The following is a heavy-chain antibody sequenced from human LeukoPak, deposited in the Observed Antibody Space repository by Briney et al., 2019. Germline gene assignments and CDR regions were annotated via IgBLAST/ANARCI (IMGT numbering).Heavy chain of an antibody. V-gene: IGHV1-46*01. J-gene: IGHJ5*02. Sequence: ASVKVSCKASGYTFTSYYMHWVRQAPGRGLEWMGIINPSGGSTSYAQKFQGRVTMTRDMSTSTDYMELSSLRSEDTAVYYCARDNSVEDTAWWSDPWGQGTLVTVSS. CDR3: ARDNSVEDTAWWSDP. CDR2: INPSGGST. CDR1: GYTFTSYY. D-gene: IGHD4-23*01.